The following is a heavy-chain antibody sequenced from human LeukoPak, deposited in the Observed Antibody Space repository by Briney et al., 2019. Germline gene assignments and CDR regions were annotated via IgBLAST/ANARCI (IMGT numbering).Heavy chain of an antibody. J-gene: IGHJ4*02. V-gene: IGHV1-69*01. CDR1: GGTFSSYA. Sequence: GASVKVSCTASGGTFSSYAISWVRRAPGQGLEWMGGIIPIFGTANYAQKFQGRVTITADESTSTAYMELSSLRSEDTAVYYCAREREGSGWHGADYWGQGTLVTVSS. CDR3: AREREGSGWHGADY. CDR2: IIPIFGTA. D-gene: IGHD6-19*01.